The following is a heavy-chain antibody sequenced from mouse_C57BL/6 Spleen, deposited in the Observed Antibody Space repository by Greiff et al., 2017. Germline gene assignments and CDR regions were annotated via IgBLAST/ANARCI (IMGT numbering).Heavy chain of an antibody. J-gene: IGHJ4*01. V-gene: IGHV1-80*01. Sequence: VQLQQSGAELVKPGASVKISCKASGYAFSSYWMNWVQQRPGKGLEWIGQIYPGDGDTNYNGKFKGKATLTTDKSSSTAYMQLSSLTSEDSAVYFCARSGTVGYAMDYWGQGASVTVSS. CDR1: GYAFSSYW. CDR2: IYPGDGDT. CDR3: ARSGTVGYAMDY. D-gene: IGHD1-1*01.